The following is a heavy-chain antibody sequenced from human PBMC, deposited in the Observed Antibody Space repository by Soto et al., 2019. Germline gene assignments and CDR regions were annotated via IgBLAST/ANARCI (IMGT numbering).Heavy chain of an antibody. CDR3: ARDSYGNY. V-gene: IGHV3-66*01. J-gene: IGHJ4*02. D-gene: IGHD4-17*01. Sequence: EVQLVESGGGLVQPGGSLRLSCAASGFTVSSYYMSWVRQAPGKGLGWVSVIYTGGSTYYADSVKGRFTISRDKTKNTLYLQMNSLRAEDTAVYYCARDSYGNYWGQGTLVTVSS. CDR2: IYTGGST. CDR1: GFTVSSYY.